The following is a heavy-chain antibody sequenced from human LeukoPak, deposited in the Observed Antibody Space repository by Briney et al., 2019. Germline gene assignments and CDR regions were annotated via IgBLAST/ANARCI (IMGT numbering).Heavy chain of an antibody. D-gene: IGHD6-19*01. CDR3: AKDSSGWQRDFDY. CDR2: IWYDGSNK. J-gene: IGHJ4*02. V-gene: IGHV3-33*03. Sequence: GRSLRLSCAASGFTFSSYGMHWVRQAPGKGLEWVAVIWYDGSNKYYADSVKGRFTISRDNAKNSLYLQMNSLRVEDTALYYCAKDSSGWQRDFDYWGQGTLVTVSS. CDR1: GFTFSSYG.